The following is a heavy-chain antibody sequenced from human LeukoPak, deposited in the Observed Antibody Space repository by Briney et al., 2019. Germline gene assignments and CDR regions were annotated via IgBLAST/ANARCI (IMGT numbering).Heavy chain of an antibody. CDR2: IKQDGSEK. CDR1: EISFSSSW. CDR3: ARDGRYSGSYYRGGFDY. D-gene: IGHD1-26*01. V-gene: IGHV3-7*01. Sequence: TGGSLRLSCAASEISFSSSWMHWVRQGPGKGLEWVANIKQDGSEKYYVDSVKGRFTISRDNAKNSLYLQMTSLRAEDTAVYYCARDGRYSGSYYRGGFDYWGQGTLVTVSS. J-gene: IGHJ4*02.